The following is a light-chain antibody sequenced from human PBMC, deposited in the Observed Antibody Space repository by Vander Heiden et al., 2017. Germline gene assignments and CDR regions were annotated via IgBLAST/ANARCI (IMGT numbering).Light chain of an antibody. CDR2: GAS. CDR1: QSVSSN. CDR3: RQYNNWPWGT. V-gene: IGKV3-15*01. Sequence: EIVMTQSPATLSVSPGERATLSCRASQSVSSNLAWYQQKPGQAPRLLIYGASTTATGIPARFSSSGSGTEFTLTISSLLSEDFAVYYCRQYNNWPWGTFGQGTKVEIK. J-gene: IGKJ1*01.